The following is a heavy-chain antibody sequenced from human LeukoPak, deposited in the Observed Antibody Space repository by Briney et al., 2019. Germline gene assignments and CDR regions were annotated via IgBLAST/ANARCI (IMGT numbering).Heavy chain of an antibody. CDR1: GGSIIDYY. J-gene: IGHJ6*03. Sequence: PSETLSLTCTVSGGSIIDYYWSWIRQPPGKGLEWIGYIYYSGSTTYNPSLKSRVTMSVGTAKNQFSLKLRSVTAADTAVYYCARGDFCSSSSCYLRSMDVWGKGSTVTVSS. V-gene: IGHV4-59*01. CDR3: ARGDFCSSSSCYLRSMDV. D-gene: IGHD2-2*01. CDR2: IYYSGST.